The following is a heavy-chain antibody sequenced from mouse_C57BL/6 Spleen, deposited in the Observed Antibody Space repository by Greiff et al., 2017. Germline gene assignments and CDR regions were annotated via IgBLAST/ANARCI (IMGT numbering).Heavy chain of an antibody. Sequence: VQLQQSGPELVKPGASVKISCKASGYAFSSSWMNWVKQRPGKGLEWIGRIYPGDGDTNYNGKFKGKATLTADKSSSTAYMQLSSLTSEDSAVYFCAKEGPYGYDERDFDYWGQGTTLTVSS. J-gene: IGHJ2*01. CDR1: GYAFSSSW. V-gene: IGHV1-82*01. CDR3: AKEGPYGYDERDFDY. CDR2: IYPGDGDT. D-gene: IGHD2-2*01.